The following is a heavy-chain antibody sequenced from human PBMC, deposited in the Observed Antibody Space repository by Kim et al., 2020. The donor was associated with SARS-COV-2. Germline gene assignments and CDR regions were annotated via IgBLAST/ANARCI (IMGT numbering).Heavy chain of an antibody. CDR1: GGSFSGYY. CDR3: ARAYYDFWSGPILGGMDV. D-gene: IGHD3-3*01. CDR2: INHSGST. Sequence: SETLSLTCAVYGGSFSGYYWSWIRQPPGKGLEWIGEINHSGSTNYNPSLKSRVTISVDTSKNQFSLKLSSVTAADTAVYYCARAYYDFWSGPILGGMDVWGQGTTVTVS. V-gene: IGHV4-34*01. J-gene: IGHJ6*02.